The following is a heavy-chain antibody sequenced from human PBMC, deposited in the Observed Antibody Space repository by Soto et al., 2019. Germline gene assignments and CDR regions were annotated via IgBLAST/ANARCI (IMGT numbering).Heavy chain of an antibody. V-gene: IGHV3-7*03. J-gene: IGHJ3*02. CDR1: GFTFSSYW. CDR2: IKQDGSEK. Sequence: GGSLRLSCAASGFTFSSYWMSWVRQAPGKGLEWVANIKQDGSEKYYVDSVKGRFTISRDNAKNSLYLQMNSLRAEDTAVYYGARDGWGWGDDAFDIWGQGTMVTVSS. D-gene: IGHD3-16*01. CDR3: ARDGWGWGDDAFDI.